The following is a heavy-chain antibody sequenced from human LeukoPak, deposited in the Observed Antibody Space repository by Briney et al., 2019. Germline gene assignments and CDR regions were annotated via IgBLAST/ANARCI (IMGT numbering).Heavy chain of an antibody. CDR3: ARVYYPGTVAGYYFDY. Sequence: SETLSLTCTVSGGSISSYYWSWIRQPPGKGLEWIGYIYYSGSTNYNPSLKSRVTISVDTSKNQFSLKLSSVTAADTAVYYCARVYYPGTVAGYYFDYWGQGTLVTVSS. CDR2: IYYSGST. V-gene: IGHV4-59*12. D-gene: IGHD6-19*01. CDR1: GGSISSYY. J-gene: IGHJ4*02.